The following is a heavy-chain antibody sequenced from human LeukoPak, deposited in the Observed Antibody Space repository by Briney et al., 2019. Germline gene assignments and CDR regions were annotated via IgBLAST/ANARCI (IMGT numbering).Heavy chain of an antibody. J-gene: IGHJ6*02. D-gene: IGHD3-10*01. Sequence: PSETLSLTCAVYGGSFSGYYWSWIRQPPGKGLEWIGEINHSGSTNCNPSLKSRVSTSVDTSKNQFSLKLSSVTAADTAVYYCARGRGRYYGMDVWSQGTTVTVSS. CDR3: ARGRGRYYGMDV. CDR1: GGSFSGYY. V-gene: IGHV4-34*01. CDR2: INHSGST.